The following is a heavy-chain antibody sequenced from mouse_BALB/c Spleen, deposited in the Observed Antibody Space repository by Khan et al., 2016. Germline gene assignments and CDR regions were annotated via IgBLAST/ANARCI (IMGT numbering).Heavy chain of an antibody. V-gene: IGHV2-5*01. D-gene: IGHD2-13*01. CDR2: IWRGGST. J-gene: IGHJ4*01. CDR3: AKNLGDGDHFYAMDF. Sequence: VELVESGPGLVQPSQSLTITCTVSGFSLTTYGVHWVRQSPGKGLEWLGVIWRGGSTDYNAAFMSRLSITKDNSKSQVFFKMNSLQAEDTAIYYCAKNLGDGDHFYAMDFWGQGTSVTVSS. CDR1: GFSLTTYG.